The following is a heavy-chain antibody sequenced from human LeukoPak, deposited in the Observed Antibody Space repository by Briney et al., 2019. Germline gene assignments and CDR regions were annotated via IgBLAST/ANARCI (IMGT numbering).Heavy chain of an antibody. J-gene: IGHJ3*02. V-gene: IGHV3-48*01. Sequence: PGGSLRLSCAASGVTFSSYSMNWVRQAPGKGLEWVSYISSSTIYYADSVKGRFTITRDNAKNSLYLQMNSLRAEDTAVYYCARGASVVPGIDNAFDIWGQGTMVTVSS. D-gene: IGHD6-19*01. CDR3: ARGASVVPGIDNAFDI. CDR2: ISSSTI. CDR1: GVTFSSYS.